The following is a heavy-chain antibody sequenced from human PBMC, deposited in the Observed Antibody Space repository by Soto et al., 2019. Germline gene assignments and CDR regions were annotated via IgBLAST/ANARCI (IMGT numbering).Heavy chain of an antibody. V-gene: IGHV3-23*01. D-gene: IGHD6-19*01. Sequence: EVQLLESGRGLVQPGGSLRLSCAASGFTFSSYAMSWVRQAPGKGLEWVSAISGSGGSTYYAASVKGRFTIASDTSKNTLNLQLNSPRAEDTAVYYCAQGLVRGDYWGQGTLVTVSS. CDR1: GFTFSSYA. CDR2: ISGSGGST. J-gene: IGHJ4*02. CDR3: AQGLVRGDY.